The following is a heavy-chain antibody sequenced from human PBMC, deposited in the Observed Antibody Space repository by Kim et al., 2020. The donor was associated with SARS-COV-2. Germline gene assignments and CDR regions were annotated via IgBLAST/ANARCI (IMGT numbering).Heavy chain of an antibody. CDR2: INIANGNI. Sequence: ASVKLSCKASGYTFTSSGISWARQAPGQRLEWMGWINIANGNIKYSQKFQDRVTISRDTSARTAYMELNSLRSEDAAVYYCARQSNMDVWGQGTPVTVFS. CDR1: GYTFTSSG. CDR3: ARQSNMDV. V-gene: IGHV1-3*04. J-gene: IGHJ6*02.